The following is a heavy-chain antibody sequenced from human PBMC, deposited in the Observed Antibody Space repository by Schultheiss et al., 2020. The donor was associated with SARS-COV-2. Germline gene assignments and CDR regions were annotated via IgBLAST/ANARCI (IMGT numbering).Heavy chain of an antibody. D-gene: IGHD1-26*01. J-gene: IGHJ4*02. V-gene: IGHV4-34*01. CDR2: INHSGST. Sequence: SETLSLTCAVYGGSFSGYCWSWIRQPPGKGLEWIGEINHSGSTNYNPSLKSRVTISVDRSKNQFSLKLSSVTAADTAVYYCARVGFIGMTWGQGTLVTVSS. CDR1: GGSFSGYC. CDR3: ARVGFIGMT.